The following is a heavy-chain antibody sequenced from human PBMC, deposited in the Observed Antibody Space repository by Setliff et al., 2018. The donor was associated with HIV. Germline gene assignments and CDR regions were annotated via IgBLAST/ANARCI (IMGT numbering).Heavy chain of an antibody. CDR2: INPSGGST. V-gene: IGHV1-46*01. CDR3: ARGYGAFDI. J-gene: IGHJ3*02. D-gene: IGHD4-17*01. Sequence: ASVKVSCKASGYTFTGYYMHWVRQAPGRGLEWMGIINPSGGSTSYAQKFQGRVSMTSDTSTSTVYMELRSLRSDDTAVYYCARGYGAFDIWGQGTMVTVSS. CDR1: GYTFTGYY.